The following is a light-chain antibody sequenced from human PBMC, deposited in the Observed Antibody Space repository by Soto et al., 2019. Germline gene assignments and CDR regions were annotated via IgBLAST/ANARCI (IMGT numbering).Light chain of an antibody. J-gene: IGKJ5*01. CDR1: QSVSSN. Sequence: EIVMTQSPATPSVSPGERATLSCRASQSVSSNLAWYQQKPGQAPRLLIYGASTRATGIPARFSGSGSGTEFTLTISSLQSEDFAVYYCQQYNNWPSITFGQVTRLEIK. CDR3: QQYNNWPSIT. CDR2: GAS. V-gene: IGKV3-15*01.